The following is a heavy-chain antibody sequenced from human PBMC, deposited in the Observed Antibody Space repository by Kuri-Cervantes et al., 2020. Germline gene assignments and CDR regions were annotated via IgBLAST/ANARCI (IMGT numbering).Heavy chain of an antibody. D-gene: IGHD3-22*01. J-gene: IGHJ6*02. CDR2: IYHCGST. CDR1: GGPISSGGYS. Sequence: SQTLSLTCAVSGGPISSGGYSWSWIRPPPGKGLEWIGYIYHCGSTYYNPSLKSRVTISVDTSKNQFSLKLSSVTAADRAVYYCARGRPTKRYYDDSSGYYKGRLGRCYYCMDVWGQGATVTVSS. CDR3: ARGRPTKRYYDDSSGYYKGRLGRCYYCMDV. V-gene: IGHV4-30-2*01.